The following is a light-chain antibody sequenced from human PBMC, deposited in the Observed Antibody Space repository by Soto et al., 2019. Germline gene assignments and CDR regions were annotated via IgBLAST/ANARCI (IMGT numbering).Light chain of an antibody. J-gene: IGKJ2*01. V-gene: IGKV3-20*01. CDR3: QQYDNSLYT. CDR2: GAS. CDR1: QSVSNIY. Sequence: EMVLTQSPGTLSLSPGERATLSCRASQSVSNIYLAWYQQKPGQPPRLLIYGASSRATGIPDRFSGSGSGTDFTLTISRLAPEDFAVYYYQQYDNSLYTFGQGTKLEIK.